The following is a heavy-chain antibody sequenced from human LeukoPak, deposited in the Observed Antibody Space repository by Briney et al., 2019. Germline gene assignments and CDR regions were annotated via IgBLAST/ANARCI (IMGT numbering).Heavy chain of an antibody. CDR2: IYRSGST. CDR3: ARLPYCSSTSCQTDDAFDI. D-gene: IGHD2-2*01. V-gene: IGHV4-4*02. Sequence: SGTLSLTCAVSGGSISSSNWWSWVRQPPGKGLEWIGEIYRSGSTNYNPSLKSRVTISVDKSKNQFSLKLSSVTAADTAVYYCARLPYCSSTSCQTDDAFDIWGQGTMVTVSS. CDR1: GGSISSSNW. J-gene: IGHJ3*02.